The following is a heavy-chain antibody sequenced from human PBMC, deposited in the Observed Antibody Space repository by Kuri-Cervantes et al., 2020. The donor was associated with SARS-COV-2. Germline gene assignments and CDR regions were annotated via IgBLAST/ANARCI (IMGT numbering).Heavy chain of an antibody. CDR2: IYYSGST. D-gene: IGHD7-27*01. J-gene: IGHJ3*02. Sequence: GSLRLSCAVSGYSISSGYYWGWIRQPPGEGLEWIGSIYYSGSTYYNPSLKSRVTISVDTSKNQFSLKLSSVTAADTAVYYCARPFNWGSTHAFDIWGQGTMVTVSS. V-gene: IGHV4-38-2*01. CDR3: ARPFNWGSTHAFDI. CDR1: GYSISSGYY.